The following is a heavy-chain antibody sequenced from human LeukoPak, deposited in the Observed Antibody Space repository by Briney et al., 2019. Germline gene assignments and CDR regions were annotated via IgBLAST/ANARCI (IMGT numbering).Heavy chain of an antibody. Sequence: GGSLRLSCVASGFTFSSYGMHWVRQAPGKGLEWVAVIWYDGSNKYYADSVKGRFTISRDNSKNTLYLQMNSLRAEDTAVYYCARAAQYSSGWYRIDYWGQGTLVTVSS. V-gene: IGHV3-33*08. CDR1: GFTFSSYG. D-gene: IGHD6-19*01. CDR3: ARAAQYSSGWYRIDY. J-gene: IGHJ4*02. CDR2: IWYDGSNK.